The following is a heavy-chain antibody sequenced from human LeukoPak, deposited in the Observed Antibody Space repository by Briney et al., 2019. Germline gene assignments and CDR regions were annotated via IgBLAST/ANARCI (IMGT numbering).Heavy chain of an antibody. Sequence: PWASVKVSCKASGGTFSSYAISWVRQAPGQGLEWMGGIIPIFGTANYAQKFQGRVAITADESTSTAYMELSSLRSEDTAVYYCARARGVRISWFDYWGQGTLVTVSS. CDR1: GGTFSSYA. CDR3: ARARGVRISWFDY. CDR2: IIPIFGTA. J-gene: IGHJ4*02. V-gene: IGHV1-69*13. D-gene: IGHD5-12*01.